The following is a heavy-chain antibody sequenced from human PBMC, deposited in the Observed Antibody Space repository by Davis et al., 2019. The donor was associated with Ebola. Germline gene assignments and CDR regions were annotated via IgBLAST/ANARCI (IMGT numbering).Heavy chain of an antibody. V-gene: IGHV1-2*06. J-gene: IGHJ6*04. CDR3: AREGGAAAGYYYYGMDV. D-gene: IGHD6-13*01. Sequence: AASVKVSCKVSGYTLTELSMHWVRQAPGQALEWMGRINPNSGGTNYAQKFQGRVTMTRDTSISTAYMELRRLRSDDTAVYYCAREGGAAAGYYYYGMDVWGKGTTVTVSS. CDR2: INPNSGGT. CDR1: GYTLTELS.